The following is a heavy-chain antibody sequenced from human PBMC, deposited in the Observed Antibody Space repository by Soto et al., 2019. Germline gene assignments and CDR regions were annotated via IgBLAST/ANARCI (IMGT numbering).Heavy chain of an antibody. CDR3: AKDRFGIVGPVDY. V-gene: IGHV3-23*01. D-gene: IGHD1-26*01. J-gene: IGHJ4*02. CDR2: ISGSGDKT. Sequence: GGSLRLSCAASGLIFSDYAMSWVRQAPGKGLKCVACISGSGDKTFYADSVKGRFTISRDNSKNTVSLHMNSLRVDDTAVYFCAKDRFGIVGPVDYWGPGTLVTVSS. CDR1: GLIFSDYA.